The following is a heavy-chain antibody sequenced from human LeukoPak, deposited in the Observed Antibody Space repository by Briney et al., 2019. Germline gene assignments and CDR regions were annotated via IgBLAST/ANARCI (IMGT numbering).Heavy chain of an antibody. J-gene: IGHJ3*02. Sequence: ASVKVSCKASGYTFTNYGITWVRQAPGQGLEWMGWISGYNGNTNYAQKLQGRVTMTTDTSTSTAYVELRSLRSDDTAVYYCAREGLDYFDSSGYYYAGAFDIWGQGTMVTVSS. CDR3: AREGLDYFDSSGYYYAGAFDI. D-gene: IGHD3-22*01. V-gene: IGHV1-18*01. CDR1: GYTFTNYG. CDR2: ISGYNGNT.